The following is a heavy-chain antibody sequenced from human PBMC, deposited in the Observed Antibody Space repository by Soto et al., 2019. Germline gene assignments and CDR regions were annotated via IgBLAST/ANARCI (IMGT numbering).Heavy chain of an antibody. V-gene: IGHV3-23*01. D-gene: IGHD2-15*01. Sequence: QPGGSLRLSCAASGFTFSSYAMSWVRQAPGKGLEWVSAISGSGGSTYYADSVKGRFTISRDNSKNTLYLQMNSLRAEDTAVYYCAKESSTYCSGGSRYTDYWGQGTLVTVSS. CDR3: AKESSTYCSGGSRYTDY. CDR2: ISGSGGST. J-gene: IGHJ4*02. CDR1: GFTFSSYA.